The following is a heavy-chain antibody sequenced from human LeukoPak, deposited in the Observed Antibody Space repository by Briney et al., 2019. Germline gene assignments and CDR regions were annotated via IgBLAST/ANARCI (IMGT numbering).Heavy chain of an antibody. CDR1: EFTFSSDS. D-gene: IGHD3-10*02. CDR2: ISSSGSTI. Sequence: GGSLRLSCAASEFTFSSDSMNWVRQVPGKGLEWVSYISSSGSTIYYADSVKGRFTISRDNAKNSLYLQMNSLRAEDTAVYYCAELGITMIGGVWGKGTTVTISS. J-gene: IGHJ6*04. V-gene: IGHV3-48*04. CDR3: AELGITMIGGV.